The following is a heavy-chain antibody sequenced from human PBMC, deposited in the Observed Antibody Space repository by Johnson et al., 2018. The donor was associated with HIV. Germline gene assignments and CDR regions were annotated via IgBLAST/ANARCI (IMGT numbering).Heavy chain of an antibody. V-gene: IGHV3-66*01. CDR1: GLTVSSNY. CDR3: ARVGASRFDAFHV. CDR2: IYSGGNT. D-gene: IGHD3-16*01. Sequence: VQLVESGGGLVQPGGSLRLSCTASGLTVSSNYMSWVRQAPGKGLEWVSVIYSGGNTYYTDSVKGRFTISRDNSKNTLYLQMNSLRAEDTAVYYCARVGASRFDAFHVWGQGTMVTVSS. J-gene: IGHJ3*01.